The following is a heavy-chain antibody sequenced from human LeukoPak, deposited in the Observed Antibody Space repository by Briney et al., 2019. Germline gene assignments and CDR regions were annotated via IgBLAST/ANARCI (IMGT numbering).Heavy chain of an antibody. CDR3: ARGRLQSGFDY. J-gene: IGHJ4*02. D-gene: IGHD6-25*01. V-gene: IGHV3-30*14. CDR1: GFTFSSYA. CDR2: ISYDGSNK. Sequence: GGSLRLSCAASGFTFSSYAMHWVRQAPGKGLEWVAVISYDGSNKYYADSVKGRFTISRDNSKNTLYLQMNSLRAEDTAVYYCARGRLQSGFDYWGQGTLVTVSS.